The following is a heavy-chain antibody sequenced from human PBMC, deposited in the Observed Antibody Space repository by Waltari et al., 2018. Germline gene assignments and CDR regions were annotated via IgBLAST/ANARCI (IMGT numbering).Heavy chain of an antibody. CDR1: GGSISSGDYY. CDR3: ARDSDSGQGGGNWFDP. CDR2: IYYSGST. J-gene: IGHJ5*02. V-gene: IGHV4-30-4*08. Sequence: QVQLQESGPGLVKPSQTLSLTCTVSGGSISSGDYYWSWIRQPPGKGLEWIGYIYYSGSTYYNPSLKSRCTISVDTSKNQFSLKLSSVTAADTAVYYCARDSDSGQGGGNWFDPWGQGTLVTVSS. D-gene: IGHD5-12*01.